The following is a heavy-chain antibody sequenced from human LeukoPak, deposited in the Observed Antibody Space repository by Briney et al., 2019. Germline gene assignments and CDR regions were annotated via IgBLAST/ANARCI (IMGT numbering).Heavy chain of an antibody. D-gene: IGHD2-2*01. CDR2: INHSGST. J-gene: IGHJ4*02. V-gene: IGHV4-34*01. CDR1: GWSFSGYY. Sequence: SETLSLTCAVYGWSFSGYYWSWIRQPPGKGLEWIGEINHSGSTNYNPSVKSRVTISVDTSKNQFSLKLSSVTAADTAVYYCARLLNTRRLVPAAMIVSSLRGGFDYWGQGTLVTVSS. CDR3: ARLLNTRRLVPAAMIVSSLRGGFDY.